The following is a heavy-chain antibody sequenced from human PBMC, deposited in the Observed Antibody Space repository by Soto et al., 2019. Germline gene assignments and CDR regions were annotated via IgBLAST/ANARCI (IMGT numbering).Heavy chain of an antibody. CDR2: IYYSGST. V-gene: IGHV4-39*01. Sequence: SETLSLTCSVSGGPINSGDYFWSWIRQPPGKGLEWIGSIYYSGSTYYSPSLKSRVTISVDTSKNQFSLKLSSVTAADTAVYYCARLKGYYYDSSGYLEGPYHAFDIWGQETMVTVSS. CDR3: ARLKGYYYDSSGYLEGPYHAFDI. D-gene: IGHD3-22*01. J-gene: IGHJ3*02. CDR1: GGPINSGDYF.